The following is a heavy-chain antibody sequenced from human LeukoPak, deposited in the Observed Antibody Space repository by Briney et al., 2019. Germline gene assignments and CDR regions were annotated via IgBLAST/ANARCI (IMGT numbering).Heavy chain of an antibody. Sequence: GGSLRLSCAASGFTLSSYWMSWVRQAPGKGLEWVANIYQDGSKKNYVDSVKGRFTISRDNAIDSLYLQMNNLRAEDTAVYYCACTNTFDVWGKGATVTVFS. D-gene: IGHD2/OR15-2a*01. CDR1: GFTLSSYW. V-gene: IGHV3-7*03. CDR3: ACTNTFDV. CDR2: IYQDGSKK. J-gene: IGHJ6*04.